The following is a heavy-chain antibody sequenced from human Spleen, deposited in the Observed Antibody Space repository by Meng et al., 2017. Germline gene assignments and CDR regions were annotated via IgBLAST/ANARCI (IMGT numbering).Heavy chain of an antibody. CDR3: AKAIGYGGNSYGWYFDL. V-gene: IGHV1-69*01. CDR1: GYPFPDYW. J-gene: IGHJ2*01. Sequence: QVQLVQSGAEVTKPGASVKVSCKASGYPFPDYWLHWVRRAPGQGLEWMGGIIPIFGTANYAQKFQGRVTITTDESTSTAYMELSSLRSEDTAVYYCAKAIGYGGNSYGWYFDLWGRGTLVTVSS. D-gene: IGHD4-23*01. CDR2: IIPIFGTA.